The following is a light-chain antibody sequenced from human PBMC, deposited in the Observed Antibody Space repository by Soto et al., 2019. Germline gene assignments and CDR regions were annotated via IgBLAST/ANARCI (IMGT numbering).Light chain of an antibody. CDR3: QQRSNWPVT. Sequence: EIVLTQSPATLSLSPGEGATLSCRASQSVSSYLAWYQQKPGQAPRLLIYDASNRATGIPARFSGSGSGPDFTLTISSLGPEDFAVYYCQQRSNWPVTFGLGTKVEV. J-gene: IGKJ1*01. CDR1: QSVSSY. CDR2: DAS. V-gene: IGKV3-11*01.